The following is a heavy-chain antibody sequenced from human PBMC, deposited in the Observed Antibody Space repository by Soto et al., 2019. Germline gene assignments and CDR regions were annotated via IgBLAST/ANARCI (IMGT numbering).Heavy chain of an antibody. CDR2: IYSGGST. D-gene: IGHD3-16*01. V-gene: IGHV3-53*01. J-gene: IGHJ3*02. CDR1: GFTVSSNY. CDR3: ARDGVGPTDAFDI. Sequence: VGSLRLSCAASGFTVSSNYMSWVRQAPGKGLEWVSVIYSGGSTYYADSVKGRFTISRDNSKNTLYLQMNSLRAEDTAVYYCARDGVGPTDAFDIWGQGTMVTVSS.